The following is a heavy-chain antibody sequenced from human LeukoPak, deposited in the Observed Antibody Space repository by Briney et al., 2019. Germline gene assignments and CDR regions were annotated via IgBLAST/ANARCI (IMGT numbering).Heavy chain of an antibody. D-gene: IGHD3-10*01. CDR2: IWYDGSNK. J-gene: IGHJ3*02. CDR3: ARDTARGDAFDI. V-gene: IGHV3-33*08. Sequence: GGSLRLSCAASGFTFSSYGMHWVRQAPGKGLEWVAVIWYDGSNKYYADSVKGRFTISRDNSKNTLYLQMNSLRAEDTAVYYCARDTARGDAFDIWGQGTMITVSS. CDR1: GFTFSSYG.